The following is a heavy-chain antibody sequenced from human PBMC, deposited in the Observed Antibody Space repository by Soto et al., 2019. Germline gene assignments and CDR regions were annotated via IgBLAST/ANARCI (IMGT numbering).Heavy chain of an antibody. CDR2: TYYRSKWYN. Sequence: PSQTLSLTCPNTEDSVSTNSAAWNWIRQSPSRGLEWLGRTYYRSKWYNDYAVSVKSRITINPDTSKNQFSLQLNSVTPEDTAVYYCARIVLMVYAPYFDYWGQGTLVTVS. CDR1: EDSVSTNSAA. CDR3: ARIVLMVYAPYFDY. D-gene: IGHD2-8*01. J-gene: IGHJ4*02. V-gene: IGHV6-1*01.